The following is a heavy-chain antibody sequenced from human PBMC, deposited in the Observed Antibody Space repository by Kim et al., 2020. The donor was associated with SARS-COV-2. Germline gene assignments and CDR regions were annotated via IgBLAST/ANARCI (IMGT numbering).Heavy chain of an antibody. CDR1: GGSFSGYY. D-gene: IGHD5-18*01. Sequence: SETLSLTCAVYGGSFSGYYWSWIRQPPGKGLEWIGEINHSGSTNYNPSLKSRVTISVDTSKNQFSLKLSSVTAADTAVYYCARRGYSYGFGSTKNNWFDPWGQGTLVTVSS. J-gene: IGHJ5*02. CDR2: INHSGST. V-gene: IGHV4-34*01. CDR3: ARRGYSYGFGSTKNNWFDP.